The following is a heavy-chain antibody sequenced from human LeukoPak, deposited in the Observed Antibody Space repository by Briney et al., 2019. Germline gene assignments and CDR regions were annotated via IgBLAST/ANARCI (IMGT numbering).Heavy chain of an antibody. CDR3: ARHRSCISTTCYAGAVNY. Sequence: SETLSLTCTVSGDSISSSSSYWDWIRQPPGKGLEWIGSIFYSGTTYYNPSLKSRVTISVDTSKSQFSLKLTSVTAADTAVYYCARHRSCISTTCYAGAVNYWGQGTLVTVSS. J-gene: IGHJ4*02. CDR1: GDSISSSSSY. D-gene: IGHD2-2*01. V-gene: IGHV4-39*01. CDR2: IFYSGTT.